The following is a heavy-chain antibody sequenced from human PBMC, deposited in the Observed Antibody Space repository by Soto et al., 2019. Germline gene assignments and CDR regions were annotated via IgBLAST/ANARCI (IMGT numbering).Heavy chain of an antibody. CDR2: INSDGSST. V-gene: IGHV3-74*01. CDR3: ARGGYSSSWSWDYPDY. CDR1: GFTFSSYW. Sequence: GGSLRLSCAASGFTFSSYWMHWVRQAPGKGLVWVSRINSDGSSTSYADSVKGRFTISRDNAKNTLYLQMNSLRAEDTALYYCARGGYSSSWSWDYPDYWGQGTLVTVSS. D-gene: IGHD6-13*01. J-gene: IGHJ4*02.